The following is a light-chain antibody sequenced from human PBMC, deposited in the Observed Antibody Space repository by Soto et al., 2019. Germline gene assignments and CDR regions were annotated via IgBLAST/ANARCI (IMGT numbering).Light chain of an antibody. Sequence: QSALTQPRSVSGSPGQSVTISCTGTSSDVGDYNYVSWYQQYPGKAPKLVIYDVSKRPSGVPDRFSGSKSGNTASLTISGLQAEDEADYDCCSLAGSDTLWVFVGGTKLTVL. CDR3: CSLAGSDTLWV. V-gene: IGLV2-11*01. J-gene: IGLJ3*02. CDR1: SSDVGDYNY. CDR2: DVS.